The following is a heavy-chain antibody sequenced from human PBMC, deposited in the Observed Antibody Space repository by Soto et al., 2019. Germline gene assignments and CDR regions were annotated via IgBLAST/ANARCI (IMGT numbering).Heavy chain of an antibody. V-gene: IGHV4-39*01. CDR2: IYYSGST. CDR3: ARTSRDGYNWDYYYGMDV. CDR1: GGSISSSSYY. D-gene: IGHD5-12*01. Sequence: SETLSLTCTVSGGSISSSSYYWGWIRQPPGKGLEWIGSIYYSGSTYYNPSRKSRVTISVDTSKNQFSLKLSSVTAADTAVYYCARTSRDGYNWDYYYGMDVWGQGTTVTVSS. J-gene: IGHJ6*02.